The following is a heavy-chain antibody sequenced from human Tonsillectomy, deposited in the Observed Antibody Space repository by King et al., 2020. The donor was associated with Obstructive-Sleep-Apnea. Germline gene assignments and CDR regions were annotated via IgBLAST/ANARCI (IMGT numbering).Heavy chain of an antibody. V-gene: IGHV4-59*08. CDR1: GGSISSYY. CDR2: IFSDGST. Sequence: VQLQESGPGLVKPSETLSLACSVSGGSISSYYWTWIRQPPGKGLEWIAYIFSDGSTDYNPSLKSRVIISLDTSRKQFFLRLSSVTAADTAVYYCARLVGSRSYYYYYGLDVWGQGTTVTVSS. J-gene: IGHJ6*02. D-gene: IGHD3-10*01. CDR3: ARLVGSRSYYYYYGLDV.